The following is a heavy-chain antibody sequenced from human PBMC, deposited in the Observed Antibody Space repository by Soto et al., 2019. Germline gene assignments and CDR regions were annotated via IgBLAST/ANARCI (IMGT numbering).Heavy chain of an antibody. V-gene: IGHV3-9*01. J-gene: IGHJ3*02. D-gene: IGHD3-10*01. CDR1: GFTFDDYA. CDR3: AKASMVRGVIIDLDAFDI. CDR2: ISWNSGSI. Sequence: DVQLVESGGGLVQPGRSLRLSCAASGFTFDDYAMHWVRQAPGKGLEWVSGISWNSGSIGYADSVKGRFTISRDNAKNSLYLQMNSLRAEDTALYYCAKASMVRGVIIDLDAFDIWGQGTMVTVSS.